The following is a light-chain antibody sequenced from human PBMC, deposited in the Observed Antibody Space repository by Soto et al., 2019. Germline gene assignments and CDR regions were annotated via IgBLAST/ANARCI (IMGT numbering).Light chain of an antibody. J-gene: IGKJ5*01. CDR2: GAS. CDR1: QSVSIN. V-gene: IGKV3D-15*01. Sequence: EIVMTQSPATLSVSPGERDTLSCRASQSVSINLAWYQQKPGQAPRLLIYGASTRATGIPARFSGSGSGTEFTLTISSLQSEDFAVYDCQQYNNWPAITFGQGTRLEI. CDR3: QQYNNWPAIT.